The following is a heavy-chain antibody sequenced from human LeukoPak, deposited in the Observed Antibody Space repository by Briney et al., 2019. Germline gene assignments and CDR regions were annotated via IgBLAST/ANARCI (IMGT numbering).Heavy chain of an antibody. V-gene: IGHV1-2*02. CDR3: AMNIVAPSSFDD. CDR1: GYTFTGYY. CDR2: ISPNSGGT. J-gene: IGHJ4*02. D-gene: IGHD5-12*01. Sequence: ASVKVSCKASGYTFTGYYIHWLRQAPGQGLEWMGWISPNSGGTNYAQNFQGRVAMTGDTSISTAYMELSRLRSDDTAVYCCAMNIVAPSSFDDWGQGTLVTVSS.